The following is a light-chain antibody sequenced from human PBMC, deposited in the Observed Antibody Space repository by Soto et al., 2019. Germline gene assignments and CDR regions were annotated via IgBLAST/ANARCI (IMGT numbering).Light chain of an antibody. Sequence: EIVLTQSPGTLSLSPGERATLSCRASQSVTSSYLAWYQQKPGQAPRLLIYAASSRATGIPDWFSGSGSGTDFTLTISRLDPEDFAVYFCQQYGTSSTFGQGTRLEIK. J-gene: IGKJ5*01. CDR3: QQYGTSST. CDR2: AAS. V-gene: IGKV3-20*01. CDR1: QSVTSSY.